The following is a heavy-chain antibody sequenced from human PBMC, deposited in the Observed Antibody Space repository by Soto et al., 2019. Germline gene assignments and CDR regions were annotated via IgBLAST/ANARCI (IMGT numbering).Heavy chain of an antibody. D-gene: IGHD6-19*01. CDR1: GGSISSGDYY. CDR3: ARAPGWEEQWLVNFDY. V-gene: IGHV4-30-4*01. CDR2: IYYSGST. Sequence: QVQLQESGPGLVKPSQTLSLTCTVSGGSISSGDYYWSWIRQPPGKGLEWIGYIYYSGSTYYNPSLKSRVTISVHTSKNQFSLKLSSVTAADTAVYYCARAPGWEEQWLVNFDYWGQGTLVTVSS. J-gene: IGHJ4*02.